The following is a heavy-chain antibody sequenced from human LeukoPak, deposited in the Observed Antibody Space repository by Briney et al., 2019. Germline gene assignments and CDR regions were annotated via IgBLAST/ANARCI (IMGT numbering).Heavy chain of an antibody. CDR3: AKASYDILTGYYQDYFDY. V-gene: IGHV3-30*18. CDR2: ISYDGSNK. D-gene: IGHD3-9*01. J-gene: IGHJ4*02. CDR1: GFTFSSYG. Sequence: GGSLRLSCAASGFTFSSYGMHWVRQAPGKGLEWVVVISYDGSNKYYADSVKGRFTISRDNSKNTLYLQMNSLRAEDTAVYYCAKASYDILTGYYQDYFDYWGQGTLSPSPQ.